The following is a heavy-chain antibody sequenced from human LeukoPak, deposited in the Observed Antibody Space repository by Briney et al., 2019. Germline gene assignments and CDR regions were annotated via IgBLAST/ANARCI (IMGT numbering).Heavy chain of an antibody. CDR1: GFTFSSYG. CDR2: ISGSGGST. J-gene: IGHJ3*02. V-gene: IGHV3-23*01. CDR3: AKDEGLNEDIVVVVAASNAFDI. D-gene: IGHD2-15*01. Sequence: GGTLRLSCAASGFTFSSYGMSWVRQAPGKGLEWVSAISGSGGSTYYADSVKGRFTISRDNSKNTLYLQMNSLRAEDTAVYYCAKDEGLNEDIVVVVAASNAFDIWGQGTMVTVSS.